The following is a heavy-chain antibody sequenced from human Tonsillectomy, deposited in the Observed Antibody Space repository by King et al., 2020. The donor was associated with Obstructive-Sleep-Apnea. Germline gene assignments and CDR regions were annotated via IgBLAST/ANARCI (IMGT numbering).Heavy chain of an antibody. Sequence: QLQESGPGLVKPSQTLSLTCTVSVGSISSGGYYWSWIRQHPGKGLEWIGYIYYSGSTYYNPSLKSRVTISVDTSKNQFSLKLSSVTAADTAVYYCARSGSYRDDAFDIWGQGTMVTVSS. CDR3: ARSGSYRDDAFDI. CDR1: VGSISSGGYY. J-gene: IGHJ3*02. D-gene: IGHD1-26*01. V-gene: IGHV4-31*03. CDR2: IYYSGST.